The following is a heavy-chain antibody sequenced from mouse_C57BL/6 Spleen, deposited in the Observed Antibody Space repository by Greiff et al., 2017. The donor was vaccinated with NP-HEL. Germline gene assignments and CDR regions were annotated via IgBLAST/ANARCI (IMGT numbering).Heavy chain of an antibody. Sequence: QVQLKESGPELVKPGASVKISCKASGYAFSSSWMNWVKQRPGKGLEWIGRIYPGDGDTNYNGKFKGKATLTADKSSSTAYMQLSSLTSEDSAVYFCAKGDYYGSLYAMDYWGQGTSVTVSS. V-gene: IGHV1-82*01. CDR2: IYPGDGDT. J-gene: IGHJ4*01. CDR1: GYAFSSSW. D-gene: IGHD1-1*01. CDR3: AKGDYYGSLYAMDY.